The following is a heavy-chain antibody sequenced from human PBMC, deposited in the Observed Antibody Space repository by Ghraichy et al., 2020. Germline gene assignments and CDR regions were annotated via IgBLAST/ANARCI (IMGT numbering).Heavy chain of an antibody. CDR3: ARGGGWYGRRVKHFDS. CDR1: GFSFSSYG. Sequence: GGSLRLSCAASGFSFSSYGMEWVRQAPGKGLEWVSSVSSTSGYIYYADSVKGRFTISRGNAKNSVYLQMNSLRAEDTAVYFCARGGGWYGRRVKHFDSWGQGTLVTVSS. CDR2: VSSTSGYI. V-gene: IGHV3-21*01. J-gene: IGHJ4*02. D-gene: IGHD6-19*01.